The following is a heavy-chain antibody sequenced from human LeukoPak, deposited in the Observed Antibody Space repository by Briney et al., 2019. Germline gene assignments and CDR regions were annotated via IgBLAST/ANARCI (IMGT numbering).Heavy chain of an antibody. Sequence: PSQTLSLTCTVSGGSISSGSYYWSWIRQPAGKGLEWIGRIYTSGSTNYNPSLKSRVTISVDTSKNQFSLKLSSVTAADTAVYYCARGSGYCSSTSCYDLIDYWGQGTLVTVSS. CDR3: ARGSGYCSSTSCYDLIDY. D-gene: IGHD2-2*01. V-gene: IGHV4-61*02. CDR2: IYTSGST. CDR1: GGSISSGSYY. J-gene: IGHJ4*02.